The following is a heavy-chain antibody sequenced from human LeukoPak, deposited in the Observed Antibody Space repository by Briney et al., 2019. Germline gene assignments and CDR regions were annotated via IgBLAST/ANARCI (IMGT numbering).Heavy chain of an antibody. Sequence: PGGSLRLSCAASGFTFSSYAMSWVRQAPGKGLEWVSAISGSGGSTYYADSVKGRFTISRDNSKNMLYLQMNSLRVEDTAVYYCARESAVTMADYGMDVWGQGTTVTVSS. J-gene: IGHJ6*02. V-gene: IGHV3-23*01. D-gene: IGHD4-17*01. CDR3: ARESAVTMADYGMDV. CDR1: GFTFSSYA. CDR2: ISGSGGST.